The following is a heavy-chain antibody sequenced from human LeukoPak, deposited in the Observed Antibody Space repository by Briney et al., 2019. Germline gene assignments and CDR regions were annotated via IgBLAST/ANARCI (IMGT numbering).Heavy chain of an antibody. V-gene: IGHV1-18*01. D-gene: IGHD3-22*01. CDR1: GYTFTSYG. Sequence: ASVKVSCKASGYTFTSYGISWVRQAPGQGLEWMGWISAYNGNTNYAQKLQGRVTMTTDTSTSTAYVELRSLRSDDTAVYYCARAYYYDSSGYFLNWFDPWGQGTLVTVSS. CDR2: ISAYNGNT. CDR3: ARAYYYDSSGYFLNWFDP. J-gene: IGHJ5*02.